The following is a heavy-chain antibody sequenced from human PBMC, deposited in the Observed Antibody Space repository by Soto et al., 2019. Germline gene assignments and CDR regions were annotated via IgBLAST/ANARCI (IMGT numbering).Heavy chain of an antibody. V-gene: IGHV3-33*08. CDR1: GSTFSTYG. CDR2: IWSDGTQT. D-gene: IGHD1-26*01. J-gene: IGHJ4*01. CDR3: TREADLGTTTRVDY. Sequence: QVQLVESGGGVVQPGTSLRLSCTAYGSTFSTYGMHWVRQAPGRGLEWVAVIWSDGTQTYYSDSVKGRFTISRDNSKNTLYLPLNSLRAADTAIYYCTREADLGTTTRVDYWGHGTWVNVAS.